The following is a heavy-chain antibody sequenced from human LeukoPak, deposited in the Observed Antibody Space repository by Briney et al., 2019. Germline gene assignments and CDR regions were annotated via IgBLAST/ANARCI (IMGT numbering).Heavy chain of an antibody. D-gene: IGHD2-2*01. CDR3: AKAEIVVVPAAPNWYFDL. V-gene: IGHV3-74*01. CDR2: INTDGSST. Sequence: GGSLRLSCAVSGFTFSYYWMYWVRQAPGKGLVWVSRINTDGSSTSYADSVKGRFTVSRDNSKNTLYLQMNSLSAEDTAVYYCAKAEIVVVPAAPNWYFDLWGRGTLVTVSS. CDR1: GFTFSYYW. J-gene: IGHJ2*01.